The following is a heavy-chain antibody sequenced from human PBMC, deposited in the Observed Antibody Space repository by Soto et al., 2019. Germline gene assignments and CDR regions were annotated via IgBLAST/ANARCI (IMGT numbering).Heavy chain of an antibody. D-gene: IGHD1-26*01. Sequence: SETLSLTCTVSGGSISSSTYYWGWMRQPPGKGLEWIGYIYYSGSTYYNYYNPSLKSRVTISVDTSKNQFSLKLSSVTAADTAVYYCARTPLLWGQGTLVTVSS. CDR2: IYYSGSTYYN. CDR1: GGSISSSTYY. CDR3: ARTPLL. V-gene: IGHV4-31*03. J-gene: IGHJ4*02.